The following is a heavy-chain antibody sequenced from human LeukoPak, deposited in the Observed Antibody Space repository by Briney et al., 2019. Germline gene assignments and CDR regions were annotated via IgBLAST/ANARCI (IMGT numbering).Heavy chain of an antibody. Sequence: PGGSLRLSCKTSGLTFSYDWMNWVRQAPGKGPEWVANINQDASGASYVDSVRGRFTISRDNATGSVYLQMNSLRADDTAIYYCARALRWPAFWGQGTLVTVSS. J-gene: IGHJ4*02. V-gene: IGHV3-7*03. CDR1: GLTFSYDW. CDR3: ARALRWPAF. CDR2: INQDASGA. D-gene: IGHD4-23*01.